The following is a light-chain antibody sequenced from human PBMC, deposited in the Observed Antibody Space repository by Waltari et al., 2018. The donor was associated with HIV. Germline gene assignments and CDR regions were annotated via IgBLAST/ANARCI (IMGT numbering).Light chain of an antibody. CDR2: KAS. J-gene: IGKJ1*01. V-gene: IGKV1-5*03. Sequence: DIQMTQSPSTLSASAGARVTITCRAHKSITTWLAWYQLKTGKPTKLLIYKASGLISGVPSRFRGTGSGTEFTLTINSLQPDDFATYYCQQYDSDSPTFGQGTKVEVK. CDR3: QQYDSDSPT. CDR1: KSITTW.